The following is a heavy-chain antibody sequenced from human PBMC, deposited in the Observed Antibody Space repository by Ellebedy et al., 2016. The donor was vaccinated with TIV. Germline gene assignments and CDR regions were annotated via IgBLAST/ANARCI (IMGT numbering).Heavy chain of an antibody. Sequence: PGGSLRLSCAASGFTFSNFCMHWVRQAPGKGLEWVAIIWFDGSNRYYADSVKGRFTISRDSSKNTVYLQMSSLGAEDTAVYYCARRGHDYALDYWGQGALVTVSS. CDR2: IWFDGSNR. J-gene: IGHJ4*02. CDR1: GFTFSNFC. D-gene: IGHD4/OR15-4a*01. CDR3: ARRGHDYALDY. V-gene: IGHV3-33*01.